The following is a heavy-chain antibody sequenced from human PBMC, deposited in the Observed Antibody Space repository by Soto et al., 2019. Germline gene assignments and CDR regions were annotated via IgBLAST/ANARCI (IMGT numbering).Heavy chain of an antibody. CDR2: IYPGDSNT. V-gene: IGHV5-51*01. J-gene: IGHJ4*02. D-gene: IGHD1-1*01. CDR3: ARGHYNIIRLYEKGYFDS. CDR1: GYSFSTYW. Sequence: PGESLNISCKGSGYSFSTYWITWFRQMPEKGVEWMGIIYPGDSNTVYSPSFQGQVTISVDTSISTASLQWSSVKASDTAVYYCARGHYNIIRLYEKGYFDSWGQGTPVTVSS.